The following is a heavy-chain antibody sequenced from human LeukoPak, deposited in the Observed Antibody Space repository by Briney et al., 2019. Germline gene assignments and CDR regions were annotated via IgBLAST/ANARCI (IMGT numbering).Heavy chain of an antibody. D-gene: IGHD6-6*01. CDR1: GGAFSSNT. CDR2: IIPIFGTA. Sequence: ASVKVSCKASGGAFSSNTISWVRQAPGQGLECMGGIIPIFGTANYAQKFQGRVTMTTDTSTSTAYMELRSLRSDDTAVYYCAREIAARRNWFDPWGQGTLVTVSS. J-gene: IGHJ5*02. CDR3: AREIAARRNWFDP. V-gene: IGHV1-69*05.